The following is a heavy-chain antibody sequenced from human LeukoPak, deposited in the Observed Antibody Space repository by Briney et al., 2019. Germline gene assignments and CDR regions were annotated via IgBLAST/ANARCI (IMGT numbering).Heavy chain of an antibody. CDR3: AKDLLPVAANW. Sequence: GGSLRLSCAASGFIFSDYYMSWIRQAPGKGLEWVSYITGSGTSIYYSDSVKGRFIVSRDNAENSMFLQMNSLRAEDTALYYCAKDLLPVAANWWGQGTLVTVSS. V-gene: IGHV3-11*01. D-gene: IGHD6-19*01. CDR2: ITGSGTSI. CDR1: GFIFSDYY. J-gene: IGHJ4*02.